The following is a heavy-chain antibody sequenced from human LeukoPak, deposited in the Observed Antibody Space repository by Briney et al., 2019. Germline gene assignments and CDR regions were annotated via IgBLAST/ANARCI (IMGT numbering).Heavy chain of an antibody. D-gene: IGHD3-3*01. Sequence: SETLSLTCTVSGYSISSGYYWGWIRQPPGKGLEWIGSIYHSGSTYYNPSLKSRVTISVDTSKNQFSLKLSSVTAADTAVYYCARQGFLEWLPYYYYYMDVWGKGTTVTASS. CDR2: IYHSGST. V-gene: IGHV4-38-2*02. J-gene: IGHJ6*03. CDR3: ARQGFLEWLPYYYYYMDV. CDR1: GYSISSGYY.